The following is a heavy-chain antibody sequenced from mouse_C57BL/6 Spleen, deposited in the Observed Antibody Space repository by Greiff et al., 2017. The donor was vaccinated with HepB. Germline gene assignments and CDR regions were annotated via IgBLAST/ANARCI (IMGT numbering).Heavy chain of an antibody. D-gene: IGHD2-4*01. V-gene: IGHV1-82*01. Sequence: VQLQQSGPELVKPGASVKISCKASGYAFSSSWMNWVKQRPGKGLEWIGRIYPGDGDTNYNGKFKGKATLTADKSSSTAYMQLSSLTSEDSAVYFCAREGLGLPLLDYWGQGTSVTVSS. CDR3: AREGLGLPLLDY. CDR2: IYPGDGDT. CDR1: GYAFSSSW. J-gene: IGHJ4*01.